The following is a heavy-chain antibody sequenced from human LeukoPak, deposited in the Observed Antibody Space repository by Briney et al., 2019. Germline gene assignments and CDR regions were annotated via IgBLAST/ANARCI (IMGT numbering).Heavy chain of an antibody. V-gene: IGHV3-21*01. J-gene: IGHJ4*02. D-gene: IGHD2-15*01. CDR2: ISSSSSYI. Sequence: GGSLRLSCAASGFTFSSYSMNWVRQAPGKGLEWVSSISSSSSYIYYADSVKGRFTISRDNAKNSLYLQMNSLRAEDTAVYYCARDSYCSGGSCYSPALFFGYWGQGTLVTVSS. CDR3: ARDSYCSGGSCYSPALFFGY. CDR1: GFTFSSYS.